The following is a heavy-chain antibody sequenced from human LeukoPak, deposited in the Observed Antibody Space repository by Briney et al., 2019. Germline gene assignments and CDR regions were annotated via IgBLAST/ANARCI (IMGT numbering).Heavy chain of an antibody. CDR3: ARQDF. CDR2: IDPSDSYP. J-gene: IGHJ4*02. V-gene: IGHV5-10-1*01. CDR1: GYSFTTYW. Sequence: GESLGISCKVSGYSFTTYWISWVRQMPGKGLEWMGRIDPSDSYPDYAPSFQGHVTISADRSLSTAYLQWYSLKASDTAMYYCARQDFWGQGTLVTVSS.